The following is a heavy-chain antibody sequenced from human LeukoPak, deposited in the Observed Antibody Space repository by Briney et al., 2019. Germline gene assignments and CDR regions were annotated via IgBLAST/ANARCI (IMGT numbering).Heavy chain of an antibody. J-gene: IGHJ4*02. CDR2: INHGGST. CDR3: ARVYSNYYYFDY. CDR1: GGSFSGYY. Sequence: SETLSLTCAVYGGSFSGYYWSWIRQPPGKGLEWIGEINHGGSTNYNPSLKSRVTISVDTSKNQFSLKLSSVTAADTAVYYCARVYSNYYYFDYWGQGTLVTVSS. V-gene: IGHV4-34*01. D-gene: IGHD4-11*01.